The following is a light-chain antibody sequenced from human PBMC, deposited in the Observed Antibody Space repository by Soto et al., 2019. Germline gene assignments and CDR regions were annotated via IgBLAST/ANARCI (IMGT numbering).Light chain of an antibody. J-gene: IGKJ2*01. CDR1: QGIGNN. V-gene: IGKV1-17*01. Sequence: DIQMTQSPSSLSASVGDRVTITCRASQGIGNNLGWFQQKVGRAPKRLIYAASSLEGGVPLRFSGSGSGTEFTLTISGLQPEDFATYYCLQHHTYPYTFGQGTKLGIK. CDR3: LQHHTYPYT. CDR2: AAS.